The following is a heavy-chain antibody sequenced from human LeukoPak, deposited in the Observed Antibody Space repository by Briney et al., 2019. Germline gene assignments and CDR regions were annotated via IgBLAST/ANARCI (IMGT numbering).Heavy chain of an antibody. V-gene: IGHV3-15*01. CDR3: TTHYDFWTGLYYYYMDV. D-gene: IGHD3-3*01. CDR2: IKSKTDGGTT. CDR1: GFTFSNAW. Sequence: GGSLRLSCAASGFTFSNAWMSWVRQAPGKGLEWVGRIKSKTDGGTTDYAAPVKGRFTISRDDSKNTLYLQMNSLKTEDTAVYYCTTHYDFWTGLYYYYMDVWGKGTTVTVSS. J-gene: IGHJ6*03.